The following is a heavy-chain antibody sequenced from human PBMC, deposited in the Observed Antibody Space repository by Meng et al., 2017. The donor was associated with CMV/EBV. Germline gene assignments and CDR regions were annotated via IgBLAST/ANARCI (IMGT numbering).Heavy chain of an antibody. D-gene: IGHD3-22*01. V-gene: IGHV4-34*01. Sequence: VRLRQWGEGLLKPPEPLPLPCAVYGGSLSGYYWSWIRQPPGKGLEWIGEINHSGSTNYTPSLKSRVTISVDTSKNQFSLKLSSVTAADTAVYYCARVWDSGWDYWGQGTLVTVSS. J-gene: IGHJ4*02. CDR3: ARVWDSGWDY. CDR2: INHSGST. CDR1: GGSLSGYY.